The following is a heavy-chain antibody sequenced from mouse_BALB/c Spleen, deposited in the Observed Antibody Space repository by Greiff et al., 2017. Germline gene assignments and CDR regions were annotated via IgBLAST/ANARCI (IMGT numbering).Heavy chain of an antibody. CDR2: ISYSGST. CDR1: GYSITSDYA. J-gene: IGHJ4*01. CDR3: ARRGYYGNYVYAMDY. Sequence: EVKLQESGPGLVKPSQSLSLTCTVTGYSITSDYAWNWIRQFPGNKLEWMGYISYSGSTSYNPSLKSRISITRDTSKNQFFLQLNSVTTEDTATYYCARRGYYGNYVYAMDYWGQGTSVTVSS. D-gene: IGHD2-1*01. V-gene: IGHV3-2*02.